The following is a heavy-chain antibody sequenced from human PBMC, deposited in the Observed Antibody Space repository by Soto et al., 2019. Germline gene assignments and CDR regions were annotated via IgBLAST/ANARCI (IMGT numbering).Heavy chain of an antibody. V-gene: IGHV3-30*18. D-gene: IGHD3-10*01. CDR3: AKDLEGSGSFDY. CDR2: ISYDGIRK. Sequence: GGSLRLSCVASGFTFSSNGMHWVRQAPGKGLEWVAVISYDGIRKHYADSVKGRFTFSRDNSQNTLYLQMNSLGAEDSAVYYCAKDLEGSGSFDYWGQGTLVTVSS. J-gene: IGHJ4*02. CDR1: GFTFSSNG.